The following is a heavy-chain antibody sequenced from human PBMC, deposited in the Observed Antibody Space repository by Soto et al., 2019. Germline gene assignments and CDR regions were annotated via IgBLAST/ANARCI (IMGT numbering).Heavy chain of an antibody. J-gene: IGHJ4*02. CDR3: ARTYCGGDCYWSGDY. V-gene: IGHV1-69*01. D-gene: IGHD2-21*02. CDR2: IIPIFGTA. CDR1: GGTFSSYA. Sequence: QVQLVQSGAEVKKPGSSVKVSCKASGGTFSSYAISWVRQAPGQGLEWMGGIIPIFGTANYAQKFQGRVTITADESTSTDYMELSSLRSEDTAVYYCARTYCGGDCYWSGDYWGQGTLVTVSS.